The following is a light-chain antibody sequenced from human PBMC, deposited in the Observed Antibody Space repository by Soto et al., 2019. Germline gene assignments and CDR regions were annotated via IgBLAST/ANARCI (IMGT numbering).Light chain of an antibody. CDR2: AAS. CDR3: QQSYSTPIT. V-gene: IGKV1-39*01. Sequence: DMQMTQSPSSLSAWVLVSVTVSVLASQNIMSYLNWFQQKPGEAPNLLIYAASSLPSGVPHRFRGSGSGTDFTLTISSLQPQDFATYYCQQSYSTPITFGQGTRLEIK. J-gene: IGKJ5*01. CDR1: QNIMSY.